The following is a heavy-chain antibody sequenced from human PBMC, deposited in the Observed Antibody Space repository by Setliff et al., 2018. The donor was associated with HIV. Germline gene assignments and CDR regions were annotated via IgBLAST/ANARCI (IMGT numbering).Heavy chain of an antibody. J-gene: IGHJ6*03. CDR3: ARATYTLQFLKWSPDSSLYYYYMDV. V-gene: IGHV4-31*03. D-gene: IGHD3-3*01. CDR1: GGSISNGGYY. CDR2: MSYSGST. Sequence: PSETLSLTCHVSGGSISNGGYYWSWIRQHPGKGLEWIGYMSYSGSTFYKSSLKSRVTMSIDTSKNQFSLMLSPVTAADTAVYYCARATYTLQFLKWSPDSSLYYYYMDVWGKGTTVTVSS.